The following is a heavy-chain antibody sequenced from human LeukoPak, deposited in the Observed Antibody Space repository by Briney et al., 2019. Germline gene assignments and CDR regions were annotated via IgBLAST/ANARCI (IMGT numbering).Heavy chain of an antibody. J-gene: IGHJ5*02. Sequence: GGSLRLPWAASGFTFSSYSMNWVRQAPGKGLEWVSSISSSSSYIYYADSVKGRFTISRDNAKNSLYLQMNSLRAEDTAVYYCARDLVALAVAGTGLFDPCGEGTLVTVSS. V-gene: IGHV3-21*01. CDR1: GFTFSSYS. CDR3: ARDLVALAVAGTGLFDP. CDR2: ISSSSSYI. D-gene: IGHD6-19*01.